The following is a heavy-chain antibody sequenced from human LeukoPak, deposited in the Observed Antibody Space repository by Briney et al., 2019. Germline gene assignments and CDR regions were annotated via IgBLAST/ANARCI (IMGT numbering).Heavy chain of an antibody. J-gene: IGHJ4*02. D-gene: IGHD3-10*01. Sequence: GASVKVSCKASGYTFTGYYIHWVRQAPGQGLEWMGWINPNSGGTNYAQNFQGRVTMTRDTSISTAYMELSRLRSDDAAVYYCARYGSRNIEHWGQGTLVTVSS. CDR3: ARYGSRNIEH. CDR2: INPNSGGT. V-gene: IGHV1-2*02. CDR1: GYTFTGYY.